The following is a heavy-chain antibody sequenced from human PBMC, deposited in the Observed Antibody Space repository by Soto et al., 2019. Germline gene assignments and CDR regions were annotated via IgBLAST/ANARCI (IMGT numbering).Heavy chain of an antibody. D-gene: IGHD3-22*01. Sequence: GGSLNLSCAASGFTFSGHGMHWVRQAPGKGLEWVAVIWYDGGNTYYGDSVKGRFTISRDNSRNTLYLEMNSLRAEDTAVYYCARDWLHDSSGAIDMWGQGTMVTVSS. CDR1: GFTFSGHG. J-gene: IGHJ3*02. CDR3: ARDWLHDSSGAIDM. V-gene: IGHV3-33*01. CDR2: IWYDGGNT.